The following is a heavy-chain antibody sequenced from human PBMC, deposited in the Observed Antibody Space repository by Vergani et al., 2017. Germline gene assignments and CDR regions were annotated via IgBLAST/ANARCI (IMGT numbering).Heavy chain of an antibody. D-gene: IGHD4-23*01. CDR2: ISGSGGST. V-gene: IGHV3-23*01. CDR1: GFTFSSYA. CDR3: AKVYGGYYYYYYMDV. J-gene: IGHJ6*03. Sequence: EVQLLESGGGLVQPGGSLRLSCAASGFTFSSYAMSWVRQAPGKGLEWVSAISGSGGSTYYADSVKGRFTISRVNSKNTLYLQMNSLRAEDTAVYYCAKVYGGYYYYYYMDVWGKGTTVTVSS.